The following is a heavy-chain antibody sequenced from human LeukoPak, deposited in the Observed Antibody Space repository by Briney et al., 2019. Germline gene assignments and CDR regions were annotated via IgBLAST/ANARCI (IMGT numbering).Heavy chain of an antibody. CDR2: IYYSGST. CDR1: GGSISSSSYY. D-gene: IGHD1-26*01. Sequence: SETLSLTCTVSGGSISSSSYYWGWIRQPPGKGLEWIGSIYYSGSTYYNPSLKSRVTISVDTSKNQFSLKQSSVTAADTAVYYCAILSGSYYYYWGQGTLVTVSS. CDR3: AILSGSYYYY. J-gene: IGHJ4*02. V-gene: IGHV4-39*07.